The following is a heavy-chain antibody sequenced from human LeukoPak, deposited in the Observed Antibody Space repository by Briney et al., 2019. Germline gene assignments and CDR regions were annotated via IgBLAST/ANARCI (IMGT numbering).Heavy chain of an antibody. CDR2: IFYSGST. Sequence: SETLSLTCTVSGGSISTSSYYWGWVRQPPGKGLEWIGNIFYSGSTYYSPSLKSRVTISVDTSKNQFSLKLSSVTAADTAVYWCGWGGGCGCGSPRWG. CDR1: GGSISTSSYY. V-gene: IGHV4-39*01. J-gene: IGHJ6*01. D-gene: IGHD2-21*01. CDR3: GWGGGCGCGSPR.